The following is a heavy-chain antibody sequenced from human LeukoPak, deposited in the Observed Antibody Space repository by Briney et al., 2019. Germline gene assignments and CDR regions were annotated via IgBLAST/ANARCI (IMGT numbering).Heavy chain of an antibody. J-gene: IGHJ4*02. CDR3: ARDGLSMVRGVS. CDR2: INHSGST. Sequence: SETLSLTCTVSGASITSYDWSWIRQPPGKGLEWIGEINHSGSTNYNPSLKSRVTISVDTSKNQFSLKLSSVTAADTAVYYCARDGLSMVRGVSWGQGTLVTVSS. D-gene: IGHD3-10*01. V-gene: IGHV4-34*01. CDR1: GASITSYD.